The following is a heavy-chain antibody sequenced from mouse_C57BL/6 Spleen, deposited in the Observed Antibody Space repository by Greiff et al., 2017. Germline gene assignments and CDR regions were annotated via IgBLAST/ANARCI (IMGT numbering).Heavy chain of an antibody. J-gene: IGHJ2*01. CDR2: ISDGGSYT. Sequence: EVQVVESGGGLVKPGGSLKLSCAASGFTFSSYAMSWVRQTPEKRLEWVATISDGGSYTYYPDNVKGRFTISSDNAKNNLYLQMSHLKSEDTAMYYCARGGGDRRPGYYFDDWGQGTTLTVSS. D-gene: IGHD1-1*02. CDR1: GFTFSSYA. V-gene: IGHV5-4*01. CDR3: ARGGGDRRPGYYFDD.